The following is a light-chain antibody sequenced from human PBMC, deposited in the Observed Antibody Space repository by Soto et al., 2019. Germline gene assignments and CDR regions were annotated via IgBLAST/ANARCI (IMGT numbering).Light chain of an antibody. J-gene: IGKJ1*01. CDR1: QSVTSNY. Sequence: EIVLTQSPGTLSLSPGERATLSCRASQSVTSNYLAWYQQKPGQAPRLLIFGASIRDTGIPDSFSGSGSGTDFTLTISRLGPEDFAVYYCQQYGSSPGTFGQGTKVDIK. CDR2: GAS. V-gene: IGKV3-20*01. CDR3: QQYGSSPGT.